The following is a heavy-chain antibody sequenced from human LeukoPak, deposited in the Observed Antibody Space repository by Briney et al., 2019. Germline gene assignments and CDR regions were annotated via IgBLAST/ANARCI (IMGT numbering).Heavy chain of an antibody. Sequence: SETLSLTCAVYGGSFSGYYWSWICQPPGKGLEWIGEINHSGSTNYNPSLKSRVTISVDTSKNQFSLKLSSVTAADTAVYYCARRGSHYGGTPWGQGTLVTVSS. D-gene: IGHD4-17*01. CDR3: ARRGSHYGGTP. V-gene: IGHV4-34*01. J-gene: IGHJ5*02. CDR2: INHSGST. CDR1: GGSFSGYY.